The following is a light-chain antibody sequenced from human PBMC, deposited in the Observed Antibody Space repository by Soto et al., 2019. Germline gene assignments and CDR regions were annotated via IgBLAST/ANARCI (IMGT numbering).Light chain of an antibody. Sequence: EIVLTQSPGTLSLSPGERATLSCRASQSVSSNHLAWYQQKPGQAPRLLIYGASSRATGIPDRFSGSGSGTDLTLTISRLEPEDFAVYYCQQYGNSRVTFGQGTRLEIK. CDR1: QSVSSNH. V-gene: IGKV3-20*01. CDR3: QQYGNSRVT. CDR2: GAS. J-gene: IGKJ5*01.